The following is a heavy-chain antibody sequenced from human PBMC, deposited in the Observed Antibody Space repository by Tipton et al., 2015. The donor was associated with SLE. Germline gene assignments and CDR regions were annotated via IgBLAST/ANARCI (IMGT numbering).Heavy chain of an antibody. V-gene: IGHV3-23*01. Sequence: GSLRLSCAASGFTFSSCAMSWVRQAPGKGLEWVSTISGSGASTYYADSVKGRFTIARDNSKNTLYLQMNSLRAEDTAVYYCAKQQSQLMIYFYYYGMDVWGQGTTVTVSS. CDR2: ISGSGAST. CDR1: GFTFSSCA. J-gene: IGHJ6*02. CDR3: AKQQSQLMIYFYYYGMDV. D-gene: IGHD3/OR15-3a*01.